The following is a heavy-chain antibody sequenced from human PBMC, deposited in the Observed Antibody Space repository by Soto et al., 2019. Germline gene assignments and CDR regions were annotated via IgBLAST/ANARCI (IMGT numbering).Heavy chain of an antibody. CDR3: ARGRGGRVSSWFDP. CDR2: INHSGST. V-gene: IGHV4-34*01. D-gene: IGHD3-16*01. CDR1: GGSFSGYY. Sequence: QVQLQQWGAGLLKPSETLSLTCAVYGGSFSGYYWSWIRQPPGKGLEWIGEINHSGSTNYNPSLKSRVTISVDTSKNQCSLKLSSVTAADTAVYYCARGRGGRVSSWFDPWGQGTLVTVSS. J-gene: IGHJ5*02.